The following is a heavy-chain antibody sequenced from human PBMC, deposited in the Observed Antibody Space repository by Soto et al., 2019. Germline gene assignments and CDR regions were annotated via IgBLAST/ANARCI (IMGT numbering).Heavy chain of an antibody. J-gene: IGHJ6*03. CDR1: GGSFSGYY. V-gene: IGHV4-34*01. CDR3: ARGLGGYYDFWSGYYTGDYYYYMDV. CDR2: INHSGST. Sequence: QVQLQQWGAGLLKPSETLSLTCAVYGGSFSGYYWSWIRQPPGKGLEWIGEINHSGSTNYNPSIKSRVTISVDTSKIQFSLKLSSVTAADTAVYYCARGLGGYYDFWSGYYTGDYYYYMDVWGKGTTVTVSS. D-gene: IGHD3-3*01.